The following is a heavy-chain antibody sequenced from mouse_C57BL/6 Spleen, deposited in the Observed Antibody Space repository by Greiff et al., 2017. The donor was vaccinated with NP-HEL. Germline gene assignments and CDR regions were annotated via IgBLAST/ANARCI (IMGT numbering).Heavy chain of an antibody. CDR2: IDPSDSYT. Sequence: QVHVKQPGAELVMPGASVKLSCKASGYTFTSYWMHWVKQRPGQGLEWIGEIDPSDSYTNYNQKFKGKSTLTVDKSSSTAYMQLSSLTSEDSAVYYCARVTAQAPYFDYWGQGTTLTVSS. CDR3: ARVTAQAPYFDY. J-gene: IGHJ2*01. V-gene: IGHV1-69*01. D-gene: IGHD3-2*02. CDR1: GYTFTSYW.